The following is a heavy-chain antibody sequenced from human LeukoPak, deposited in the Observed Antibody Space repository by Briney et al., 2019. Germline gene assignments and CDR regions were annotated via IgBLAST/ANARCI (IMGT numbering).Heavy chain of an antibody. Sequence: SVKVSCKASGGTFSSYAISWVRQAPGQGLEWMGRIIPIFGIANYAQKFQGRVTITADKSTSTAYMELSSLRSEDTAVYYCARATVDTAIVTAWGQGTLVTVSS. CDR3: ARATVDTAIVTA. CDR1: GGTFSSYA. D-gene: IGHD5-18*01. V-gene: IGHV1-69*04. CDR2: IIPIFGIA. J-gene: IGHJ4*02.